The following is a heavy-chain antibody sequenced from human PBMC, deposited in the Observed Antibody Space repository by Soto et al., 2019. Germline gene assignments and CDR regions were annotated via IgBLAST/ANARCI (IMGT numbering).Heavy chain of an antibody. V-gene: IGHV1-18*01. CDR3: AMYCSSTSCYFGAAGTPIDY. J-gene: IGHJ4*02. CDR2: ISAYNGNT. D-gene: IGHD2-2*01. Sequence: ASVKVSCKASGYTFTSYGISWVRQAPGQGLEWMGWISAYNGNTNYAQKLQGRVTMTTDTSTSTAYMELRSVRSDDTSVYYCAMYCSSTSCYFGAAGTPIDYWGQGTLVTVSS. CDR1: GYTFTSYG.